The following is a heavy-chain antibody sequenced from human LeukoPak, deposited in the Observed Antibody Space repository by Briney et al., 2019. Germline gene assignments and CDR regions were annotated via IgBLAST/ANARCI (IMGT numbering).Heavy chain of an antibody. J-gene: IGHJ4*02. CDR2: IKEDGSEG. CDR1: GFTFTTYW. V-gene: IGHV3-7*01. Sequence: GGSLRLPCAASGFTFTTYWMSWVRQAPGKGLEWVANIKEDGSEGFYVDSVKGRFTIFRDNAKNSLFLQMSSLRVEDTAVYYCARSLWFSDLQDYWGQGTLVTVSS. CDR3: ARSLWFSDLQDY. D-gene: IGHD3-10*01.